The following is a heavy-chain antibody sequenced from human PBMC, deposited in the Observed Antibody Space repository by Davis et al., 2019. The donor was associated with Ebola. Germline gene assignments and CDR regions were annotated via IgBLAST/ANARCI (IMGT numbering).Heavy chain of an antibody. V-gene: IGHV3-21*01. Sequence: GESLKTSCAASGFTFSSYSMNWVRQAPGKGLEWVSSISSISSYIYYADSVKGRFTISRDNAKNSLYLQMNSLRAEDTAVYYCARSNWNFPCWFDPWGQGTLVTVSS. D-gene: IGHD1-7*01. CDR2: ISSISSYI. CDR1: GFTFSSYS. J-gene: IGHJ5*02. CDR3: ARSNWNFPCWFDP.